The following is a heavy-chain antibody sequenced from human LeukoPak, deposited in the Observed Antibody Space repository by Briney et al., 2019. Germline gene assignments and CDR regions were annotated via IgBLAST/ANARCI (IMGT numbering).Heavy chain of an antibody. J-gene: IGHJ4*02. Sequence: GGSLRLSCAASGFTFSNAWMSWVRQAPGKGLEWVGRIKSKTDGGTTDYAAPVKGRFTISRDDSKNTLYLQMNSLKTEDTAVYYCTTGVEYYDSSGYYVFGGFDYWGQGTLVTVSS. D-gene: IGHD3-22*01. CDR1: GFTFSNAW. CDR2: IKSKTDGGTT. CDR3: TTGVEYYDSSGYYVFGGFDY. V-gene: IGHV3-15*01.